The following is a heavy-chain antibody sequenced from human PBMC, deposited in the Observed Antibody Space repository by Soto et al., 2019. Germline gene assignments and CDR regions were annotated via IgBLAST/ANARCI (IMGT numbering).Heavy chain of an antibody. V-gene: IGHV3-30*18. D-gene: IGHD3-10*01. CDR1: GFTFSSYG. CDR2: ISYDGSNK. CDR3: AKDLEGSGSYFYYHYYMDV. J-gene: IGHJ6*03. Sequence: GGSVRLSCAASGFTFSSYGMHWVRQAPGKGLEWVAVISYDGSNKYYADSVKGRFTISRDNSKNTLYLQMNSLRAEDTAVYYCAKDLEGSGSYFYYHYYMDVWGKGTTVTVS.